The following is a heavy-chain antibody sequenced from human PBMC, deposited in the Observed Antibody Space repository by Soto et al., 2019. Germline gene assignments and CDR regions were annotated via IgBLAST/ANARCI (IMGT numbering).Heavy chain of an antibody. Sequence: WGSLGISCAALGFTFTCYPMGWVRQAQGEGLDFVPAISGSGGSTYYADSVKGRFTISRDNSKNTLYLQMNSLRAEDTAVYYCAKALLCANVEYSSSYGGDYFDYWGQGTMVTVSS. D-gene: IGHD6-6*01. CDR2: ISGSGGST. V-gene: IGHV3-23*01. CDR1: GFTFTCYP. J-gene: IGHJ4*02. CDR3: AKALLCANVEYSSSYGGDYFDY.